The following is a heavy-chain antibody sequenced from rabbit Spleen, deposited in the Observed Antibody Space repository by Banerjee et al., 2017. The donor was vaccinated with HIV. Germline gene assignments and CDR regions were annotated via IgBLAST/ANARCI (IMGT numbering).Heavy chain of an antibody. V-gene: IGHV1S40*01. Sequence: QSLAESGGDLVKPGASLTLTCTASGFSFGSNDYMCWVRQAPGRGLEWIACIYSGNSGYTYYATWATGRYTCSKTSSTTVTLQVTSLTAADTATYFCARDTASSFSSYGMDLWGQAPWSPS. D-gene: IGHD8-1*01. CDR2: IYSGNSGYT. CDR3: ARDTASSFSSYGMDL. J-gene: IGHJ6*01. CDR1: GFSFGSNDY.